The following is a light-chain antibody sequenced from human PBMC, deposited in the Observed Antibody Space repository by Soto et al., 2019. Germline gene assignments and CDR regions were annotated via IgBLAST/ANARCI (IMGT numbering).Light chain of an antibody. CDR2: GAS. CDR3: QQYSNWPSWT. V-gene: IGKV3-15*01. J-gene: IGKJ1*01. CDR1: QSVSSF. Sequence: EKVMTQSPATLSMSPGERATLSCRASQSVSSFLAWYQQKPXQAPRLLIYGASTRATGIPARFSGSGSGTEFTLTISSLQSEDFAVYYCQQYSNWPSWTFGQGTKVEVK.